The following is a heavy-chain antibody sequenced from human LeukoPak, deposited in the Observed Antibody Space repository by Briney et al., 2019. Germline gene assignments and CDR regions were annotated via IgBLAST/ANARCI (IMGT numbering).Heavy chain of an antibody. V-gene: IGHV3-48*01. CDR3: ARDLIVGALMPPWMETPGAFDI. Sequence: GGSLRLSCAASGFTFSSYSMNWVRQAPGKGLEWVSYISSSSSTIYYADSVKGRFTISRDNAKNSLYLQMNSLRAEDTAVYYCARDLIVGALMPPWMETPGAFDIWGQGTMVTVSS. CDR1: GFTFSSYS. D-gene: IGHD1-26*01. CDR2: ISSSSSTI. J-gene: IGHJ3*02.